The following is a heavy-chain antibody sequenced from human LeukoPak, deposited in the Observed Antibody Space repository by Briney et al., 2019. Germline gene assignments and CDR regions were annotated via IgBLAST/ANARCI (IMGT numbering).Heavy chain of an antibody. D-gene: IGHD3-10*01. CDR3: ARLRFGEAHYYYYGMDV. Sequence: GDSLKISCKGSGYSFTSYWIGWVRQMPGKGLEWMGIIYPGDSDTRYSPSFQGQVTISADKSNSTAYLQWSSLKASDTAMYYCARLRFGEAHYYYYGMDVWGQGTTVTVSS. CDR2: IYPGDSDT. J-gene: IGHJ6*02. V-gene: IGHV5-51*01. CDR1: GYSFTSYW.